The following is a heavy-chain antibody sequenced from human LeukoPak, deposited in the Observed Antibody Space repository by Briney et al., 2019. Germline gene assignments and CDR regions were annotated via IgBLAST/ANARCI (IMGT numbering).Heavy chain of an antibody. Sequence: PGGSLRPSCVAFGFSFSSSWLTWVRQAPGRGLEWVAKINQDGSEKYSVDSVKGRFTISRDNAKNSLYLQMNSLRPEDTAVYYCARGVFLEWLLTHYYMDVWGKGTTVTVSS. V-gene: IGHV3-7*01. CDR1: GFSFSSSW. J-gene: IGHJ6*03. D-gene: IGHD3-3*01. CDR3: ARGVFLEWLLTHYYMDV. CDR2: INQDGSEK.